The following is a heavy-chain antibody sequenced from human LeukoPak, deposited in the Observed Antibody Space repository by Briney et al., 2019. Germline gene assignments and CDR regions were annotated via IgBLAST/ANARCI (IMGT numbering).Heavy chain of an antibody. CDR3: ARDGGKCTGGSCYPAYFQH. Sequence: GGSLRLSCAASGCTFSNAWMSWVRQAPGKGLEWVSVIYAGGSTYYADSVKGRFTISRDNSKNTLYLQMNSLSAEDTAVYYCARDGGKCTGGSCYPAYFQHWGQGTLVTVSS. CDR2: IYAGGST. J-gene: IGHJ1*01. D-gene: IGHD2-15*01. V-gene: IGHV3-53*01. CDR1: GCTFSNAW.